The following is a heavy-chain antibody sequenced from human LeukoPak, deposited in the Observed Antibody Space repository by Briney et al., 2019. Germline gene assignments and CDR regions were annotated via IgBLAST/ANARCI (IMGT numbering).Heavy chain of an antibody. J-gene: IGHJ5*02. D-gene: IGHD4/OR15-4a*01. CDR1: TDSISDPY. CDR3: ARLTENNWFDP. Sequence: SETLSLTCTVSTDSISDPYWGWIRQPPGKGLEWIAYISDTGSISYKPSLKSRVTISLKTSQNQFSLKVTSVNTADTAVYYCARLTENNWFDPWGQGILVTVSS. CDR2: ISDTGSI. V-gene: IGHV4-59*11.